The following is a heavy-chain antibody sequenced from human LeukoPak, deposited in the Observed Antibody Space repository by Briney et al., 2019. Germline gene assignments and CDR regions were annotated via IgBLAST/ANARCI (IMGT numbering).Heavy chain of an antibody. J-gene: IGHJ6*02. Sequence: PGGSLRLSCAASGFTFSSCAMSWVRQAPGKGLEWGSAISGSGGSTYYADSVKGRFTISRDNSKNTLYLQMNSLRAEDTAVYYCANAGRDSSSTISCGMDVWGQGTTVTVSS. V-gene: IGHV3-23*01. CDR3: ANAGRDSSSTISCGMDV. CDR2: ISGSGGST. CDR1: GFTFSSCA. D-gene: IGHD6-13*01.